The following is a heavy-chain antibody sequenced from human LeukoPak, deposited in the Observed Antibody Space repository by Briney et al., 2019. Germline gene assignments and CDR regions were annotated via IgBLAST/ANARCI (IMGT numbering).Heavy chain of an antibody. V-gene: IGHV3-49*04. CDR1: GFTFGDYA. Sequence: GGSLRLSCTASGFTFGDYAMTWVRQAPGKGLEWVGFIASETYGGTAEYAASVKGRFTISRDDSKSIAYLQMNSLKTEDTAVYYCTRDDQPYNWNYVPFDYWGQGTLVTVSS. J-gene: IGHJ4*02. CDR3: TRDDQPYNWNYVPFDY. D-gene: IGHD1-7*01. CDR2: IASETYGGTA.